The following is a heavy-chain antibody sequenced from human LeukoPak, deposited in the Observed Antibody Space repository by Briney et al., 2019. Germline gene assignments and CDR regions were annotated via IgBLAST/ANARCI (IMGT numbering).Heavy chain of an antibody. Sequence: GGSLRLSCAASGFTFSSYAMTWVRQAPGKGLEWVSSISGSGGTTYYADSVKGRFTISRGISKNTLYLQMNSLRAEDTAVYYCAKADFSGIAVAEYFDYWGQGTLVTVSS. V-gene: IGHV3-23*01. CDR3: AKADFSGIAVAEYFDY. J-gene: IGHJ4*02. D-gene: IGHD6-19*01. CDR1: GFTFSSYA. CDR2: ISGSGGTT.